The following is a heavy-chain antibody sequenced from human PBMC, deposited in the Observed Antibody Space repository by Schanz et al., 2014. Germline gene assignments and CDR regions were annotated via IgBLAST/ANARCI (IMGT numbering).Heavy chain of an antibody. Sequence: DVQLLESGGGLVQPGGSLRLSCAASGFTFTNYAMSWVRQAPGKGLEWVSSISYGTSYIYYAESVKGRFTISRDNAKNSLYLQMNGLRAEDTAIYYCAKDAPYPFDLWGRGTLITVSS. J-gene: IGHJ2*01. CDR2: ISYGTSYI. CDR1: GFTFTNYA. CDR3: AKDAPYPFDL. V-gene: IGHV3-21*04.